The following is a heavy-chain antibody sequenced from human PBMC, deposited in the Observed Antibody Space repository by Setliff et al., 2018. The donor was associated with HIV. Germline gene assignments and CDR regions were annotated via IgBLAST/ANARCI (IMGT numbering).Heavy chain of an antibody. CDR3: ARDQPLSH. Sequence: LRLSCAASGFSVSNNDMSWVRQAPGKGLEWVSVIYSGGGTYYADSVKGRFTISRDTSKNTLYLQMNSLSPEDTAVYFCARDQPLSHWGQGTLVTVSS. D-gene: IGHD3-16*02. V-gene: IGHV3-66*02. CDR2: IYSGGGT. J-gene: IGHJ4*02. CDR1: GFSVSNND.